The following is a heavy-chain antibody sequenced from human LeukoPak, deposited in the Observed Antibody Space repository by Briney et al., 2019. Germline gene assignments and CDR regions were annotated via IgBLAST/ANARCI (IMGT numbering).Heavy chain of an antibody. V-gene: IGHV3-53*01. CDR3: ARYRSGGGSAFDI. CDR2: IYSGGRT. J-gene: IGHJ3*02. Sequence: GGSLRLSCAASGFTVSSNYMSWVRQAPGKGLEWVSVIYSGGRTYYADSVKGRFTISRDNSKNTLYLQMNSLRAEDTAVYYCARYRSGGGSAFDIWGQGTMVTVSS. CDR1: GFTVSSNY. D-gene: IGHD6-19*01.